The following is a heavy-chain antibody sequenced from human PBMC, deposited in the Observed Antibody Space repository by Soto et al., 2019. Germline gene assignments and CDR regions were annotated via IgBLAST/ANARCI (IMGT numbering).Heavy chain of an antibody. CDR2: SYYSGST. CDR3: ASQQLVHYYYGMDV. J-gene: IGHJ6*02. Sequence: QLQLQESGPGLVKPSETLSLTCTVSGGSISSSSYYWGWIRQPPGKGLEWIGSSYYSGSTYYNPSLKSRATIAVYTSKNQFSLKLSSVTAADTAVYYCASQQLVHYYYGMDVWGQGTTVTVSS. D-gene: IGHD6-13*01. V-gene: IGHV4-39*01. CDR1: GGSISSSSYY.